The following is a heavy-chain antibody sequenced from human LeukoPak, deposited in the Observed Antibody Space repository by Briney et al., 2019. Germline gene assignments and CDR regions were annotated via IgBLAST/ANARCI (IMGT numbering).Heavy chain of an antibody. V-gene: IGHV6-1*01. CDR3: TRDSGLGNAAFDV. CDR1: GDSVSSNSAA. Sequence: SQTLSLTCAISGDSVSSNSAAWDWIKQSPARVLEWLGRTYYRSKWFYDYAVSVKSRITINPDTSKNQFSLLLNSVTPEDTAVYYCTRDSGLGNAAFDVWGQGTMVTVSS. J-gene: IGHJ3*01. D-gene: IGHD3-10*01. CDR2: TYYRSKWFY.